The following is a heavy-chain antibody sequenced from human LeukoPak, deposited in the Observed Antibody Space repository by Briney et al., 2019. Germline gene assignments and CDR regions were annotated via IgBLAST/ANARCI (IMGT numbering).Heavy chain of an antibody. CDR2: ISGSGGST. Sequence: AGGSLRLSCAASGFTFSSYAMSWVRQAPGKGLEWVSAISGSGGSTYYADSVKGRFTISRDNSKNTLYLQMNSLRAEDTAVYYCAKRAKDGSGSYYKGYYFDYWGQGTLVTVSS. D-gene: IGHD3-10*01. V-gene: IGHV3-23*01. CDR3: AKRAKDGSGSYYKGYYFDY. CDR1: GFTFSSYA. J-gene: IGHJ4*02.